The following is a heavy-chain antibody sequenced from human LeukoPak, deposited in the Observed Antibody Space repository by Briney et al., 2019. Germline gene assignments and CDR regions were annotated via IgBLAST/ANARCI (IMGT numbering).Heavy chain of an antibody. CDR2: IKQDGSEK. Sequence: GGSLRLSCAASGFTFDDYGMSWVRQAPGKGLEWVANIKQDGSEKYYVDSVKGRFTISRDNAKNSLYLQMNSLRAEDTAVYYCARISSSSWPYYYYYGMDVWGQGTTVTVPS. CDR3: ARISSSSWPYYYYYGMDV. CDR1: GFTFDDYG. V-gene: IGHV3-7*01. J-gene: IGHJ6*02. D-gene: IGHD6-13*01.